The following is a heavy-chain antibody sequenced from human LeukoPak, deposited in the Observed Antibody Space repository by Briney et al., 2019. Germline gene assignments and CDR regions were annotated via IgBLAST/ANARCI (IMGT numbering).Heavy chain of an antibody. D-gene: IGHD2-8*01. V-gene: IGHV3-48*03. Sequence: PGGSLRLSCAASGFTFSSYEMNWVRQAPGKGLEWVSYISSSGSTIYYAYSVKGRFTISRDNAKNSLYLQMNSLRAEDTSVYYCARDCTNGVCWDYWGQRTLVTVSS. J-gene: IGHJ4*02. CDR1: GFTFSSYE. CDR3: ARDCTNGVCWDY. CDR2: ISSSGSTI.